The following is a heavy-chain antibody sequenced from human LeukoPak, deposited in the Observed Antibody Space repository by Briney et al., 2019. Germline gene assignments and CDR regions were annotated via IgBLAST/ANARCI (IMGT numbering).Heavy chain of an antibody. CDR2: INPNSGGT. D-gene: IGHD6-19*01. J-gene: IGHJ4*02. CDR1: GYTFTGYY. CDR3: ARGGNSGWRTPNDDY. V-gene: IGHV1-2*02. Sequence: ASVKVSCKASGYTFTGYYMHWVRQAPGQGLEWMGWINPNSGGTNFAQNFQGRVTMTRDTSISTAYMELSRLRSDDTAVYYCARGGNSGWRTPNDDYWGQGTLVTVSS.